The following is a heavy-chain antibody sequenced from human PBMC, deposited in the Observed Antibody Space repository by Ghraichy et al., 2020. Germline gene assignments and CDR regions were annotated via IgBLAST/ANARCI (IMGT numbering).Heavy chain of an antibody. Sequence: GGSLRLSCAASGFTFSRYWMSWVRQAPGKGLEWVANIKQDGSEKYYVDSVKGRFTISRDNAKNSLYLQMNSLRAEDTAVYYCAITDYDFWSGYGDYWGQGTLVTVSS. J-gene: IGHJ4*02. D-gene: IGHD3-3*01. CDR3: AITDYDFWSGYGDY. CDR2: IKQDGSEK. CDR1: GFTFSRYW. V-gene: IGHV3-7*01.